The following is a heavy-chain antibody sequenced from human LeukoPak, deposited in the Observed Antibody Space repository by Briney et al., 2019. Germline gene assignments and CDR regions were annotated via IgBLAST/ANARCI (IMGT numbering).Heavy chain of an antibody. V-gene: IGHV3-9*01. CDR2: ISWNSGSI. CDR1: GFTFDDYA. Sequence: PGGSLRLSCAASGFTFDDYAMHWVRQAPGKGLEWVSGISWNSGSIGYADSVKGRFTISRDNAKNSLCLQMNSLRAEDTALYYCAKATPSNYGDYLRGYFDYWGQGTLVTVSS. CDR3: AKATPSNYGDYLRGYFDY. D-gene: IGHD4-17*01. J-gene: IGHJ4*02.